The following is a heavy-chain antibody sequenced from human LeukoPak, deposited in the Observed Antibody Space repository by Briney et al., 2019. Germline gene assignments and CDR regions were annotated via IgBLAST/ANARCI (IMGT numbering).Heavy chain of an antibody. J-gene: IGHJ6*04. V-gene: IGHV3-30*04. CDR2: ISYDGSNK. D-gene: IGHD3-10*02. CDR3: AELGITMIGGV. CDR1: GYSFTGYY. Sequence: SCKASGYSFTGYYMHWVRQAPGKGLEWVAVISYDGSNKYYADSVKGRFTISRDNSKNTLYLQMNSLRAEDTAVYYCAELGITMIGGVWGKGTTVTISS.